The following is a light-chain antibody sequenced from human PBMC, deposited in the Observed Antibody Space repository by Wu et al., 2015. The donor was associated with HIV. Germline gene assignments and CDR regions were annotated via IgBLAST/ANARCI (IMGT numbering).Light chain of an antibody. CDR2: KAS. Sequence: DIQMTQSPSTLSASVGDRVTITCRASLSLSNWLAWYQQKPGKAPKLLIYKASDLESEVPSRFSGSGSGTDFTLTISSLQPDDFATYYCQQYNSYPWTFGQGTKVEIK. J-gene: IGKJ1*01. CDR1: LSLSNW. CDR3: QQYNSYPWT. V-gene: IGKV1-5*03.